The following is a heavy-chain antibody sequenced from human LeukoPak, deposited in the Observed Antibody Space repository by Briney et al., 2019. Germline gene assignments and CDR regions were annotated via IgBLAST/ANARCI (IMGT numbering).Heavy chain of an antibody. CDR1: GYRFTSCW. Sequence: GETLKISCKGSGYRFTSCWMGGVRQIPGKSRAGNGSIYPGDSDTRYSPSFQGQVTISADKSISTAYLQWSSLKASDTAMYYCARRRSYYDSSGYSHDAFDIWGQGTMVTVSS. D-gene: IGHD3-22*01. V-gene: IGHV5-51*01. J-gene: IGHJ3*02. CDR2: IYPGDSDT. CDR3: ARRRSYYDSSGYSHDAFDI.